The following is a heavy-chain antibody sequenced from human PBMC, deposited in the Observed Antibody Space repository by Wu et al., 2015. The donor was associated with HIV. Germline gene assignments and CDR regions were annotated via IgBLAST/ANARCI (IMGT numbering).Heavy chain of an antibody. CDR2: IIPIFSPA. Sequence: QVQLVQSGAEVKKPGASVKVSCKASGYTFTSYGISWVRQAPGQGLEWMGGIIPIFSPANYAQRFQDRVMITTDDSTSTAYMELNSLTSEDTAVLYCARGTSNNTWYGNDYWGRGNAGHRLL. D-gene: IGHD6-13*01. J-gene: IGHJ4*02. V-gene: IGHV1-69*05. CDR1: GYTFTSYG. CDR3: ARGTSNNTWYGNDY.